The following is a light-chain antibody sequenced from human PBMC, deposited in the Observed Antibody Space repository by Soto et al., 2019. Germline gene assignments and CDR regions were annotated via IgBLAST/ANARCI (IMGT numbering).Light chain of an antibody. V-gene: IGLV3-1*01. CDR2: QHS. Sequence: SYELTQPPSVSVSPGQTASITCSGDKLGNEYVFWYRQRPGQSPVLVIYQHSMRPSGISARFSGSTSGNTATLTISGTQTADEADYYCQAWDSSIAVFGGGTKVTVL. CDR1: KLGNEY. J-gene: IGLJ3*02. CDR3: QAWDSSIAV.